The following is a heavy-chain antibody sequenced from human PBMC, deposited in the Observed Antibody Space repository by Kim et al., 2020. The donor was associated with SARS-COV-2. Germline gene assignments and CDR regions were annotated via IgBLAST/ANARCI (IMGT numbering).Heavy chain of an antibody. CDR1: GGSFSGYY. CDR3: ARDRYSSSWYGVRYYMDV. V-gene: IGHV4-34*01. Sequence: SETLSLTCAVYGGSFSGYYWSWIRQPPGKGLEWIGEINHSGSTNYNPSLKSRVTISVDTSKNQFSLKLSSVTAADTAVYYCARDRYSSSWYGVRYYMDV. J-gene: IGHJ6*03. D-gene: IGHD6-13*01. CDR2: INHSGST.